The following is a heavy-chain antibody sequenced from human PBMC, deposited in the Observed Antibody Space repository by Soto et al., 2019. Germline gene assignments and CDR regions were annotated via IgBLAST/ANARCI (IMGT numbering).Heavy chain of an antibody. V-gene: IGHV3-23*01. CDR2: ISGSGGST. Sequence: PGGSPRLSCAASGFTFSSYAMSWVRQAPGKGLEWVSAISGSGGSTYYADSVKGRFTISRDNAKNTLYLQMNSLRAEDTAVYYCAKQGYFDWLLQFDYGGQGTLVTVSS. J-gene: IGHJ4*02. CDR3: AKQGYFDWLLQFDY. D-gene: IGHD3-9*01. CDR1: GFTFSSYA.